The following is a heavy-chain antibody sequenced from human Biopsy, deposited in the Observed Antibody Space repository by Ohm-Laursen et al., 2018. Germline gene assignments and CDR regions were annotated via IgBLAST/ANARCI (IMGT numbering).Heavy chain of an antibody. CDR2: IYNSETT. Sequence: GTLSLTCTVSGDSISTSTTYYWAWLRQPPGKGLEWIGSIYNSETTFYNPSLKSRVAISVDTPTNQFSLKVSSETAADTALYYCARHPTGFWFDPWGHGTLVTVSS. V-gene: IGHV4-39*01. CDR3: ARHPTGFWFDP. CDR1: GDSISTSTTYY. J-gene: IGHJ5*02.